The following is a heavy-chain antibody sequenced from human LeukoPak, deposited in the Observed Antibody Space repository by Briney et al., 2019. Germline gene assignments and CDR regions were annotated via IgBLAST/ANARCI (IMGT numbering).Heavy chain of an antibody. Sequence: SETLSLTCTVSGGAISNYYWSWIRQPPGKGLEWIGYIYYSGSTKYNPSLKSRLTISVDTSKNQFSLKLSAVTAADTAVYYCARAAWNSKGVDFWGQGTLVTVSS. CDR3: ARAAWNSKGVDF. D-gene: IGHD1-7*01. V-gene: IGHV4-59*08. J-gene: IGHJ4*02. CDR2: IYYSGST. CDR1: GGAISNYY.